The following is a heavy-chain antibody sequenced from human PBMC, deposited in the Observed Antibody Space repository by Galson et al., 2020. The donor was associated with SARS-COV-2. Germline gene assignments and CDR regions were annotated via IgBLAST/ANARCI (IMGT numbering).Heavy chain of an antibody. CDR3: AKAPYCSSTSCSPRYNWFDP. J-gene: IGHJ5*02. CDR2: ISWNSGSI. Sequence: SLKISCAASGFTFDDYAMHWVRQAPGQGLEWVSGISWNSGSIGYADSVKGRFTISRDNAKNSLYLQMNSLRAEDTALYYCAKAPYCSSTSCSPRYNWFDPWGQGTLVTVSS. V-gene: IGHV3-9*01. CDR1: GFTFDDYA. D-gene: IGHD2-2*01.